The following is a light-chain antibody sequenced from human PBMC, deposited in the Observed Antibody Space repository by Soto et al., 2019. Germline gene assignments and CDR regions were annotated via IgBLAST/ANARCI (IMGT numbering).Light chain of an antibody. V-gene: IGKV3-11*01. CDR2: DAS. J-gene: IGKJ4*01. CDR1: QSVGTY. Sequence: EIVLTQSPSTLSLSPGEGATLSCRASQSVGTYLAWYQQKPGQSPRLLIYDASNRATGIPARFSGSGSGTDFSLTISSLEPEDFALYYCQHRANWPLTFGGGTKVEIK. CDR3: QHRANWPLT.